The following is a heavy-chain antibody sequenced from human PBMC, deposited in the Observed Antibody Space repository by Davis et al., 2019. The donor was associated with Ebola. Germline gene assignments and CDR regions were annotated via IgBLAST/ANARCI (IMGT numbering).Heavy chain of an antibody. CDR2: ISYDGSNK. CDR3: ANLRVAGFIRSENWFDP. J-gene: IGHJ5*02. CDR1: GFNFTNYW. Sequence: GESLKISCAASGFNFTNYWMTWVRQAPGKGLEWVAVISYDGSNKYYADSVKGRFTISRDNAKNSLYLQMNSLRAEDTAVYYCANLRVAGFIRSENWFDPWGQGTLVSVAS. D-gene: IGHD6-19*01. V-gene: IGHV3-30-3*01.